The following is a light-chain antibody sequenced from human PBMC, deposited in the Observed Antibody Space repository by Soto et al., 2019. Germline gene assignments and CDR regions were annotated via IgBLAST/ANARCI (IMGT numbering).Light chain of an antibody. CDR3: QQYGSSLYT. CDR2: GAS. CDR1: QSVKSSY. J-gene: IGKJ2*01. Sequence: DIVLTQSPGTLSLSPGERATLSCRASQSVKSSYLAWYQQKPGQAPRLLIYGASSRATGIPDRFIGSGSGTDFTLTISRLEPEDFSVYYCQQYGSSLYTFGQGTKLEIK. V-gene: IGKV3-20*01.